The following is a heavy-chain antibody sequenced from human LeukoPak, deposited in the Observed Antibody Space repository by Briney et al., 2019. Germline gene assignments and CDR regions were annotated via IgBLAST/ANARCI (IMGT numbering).Heavy chain of an antibody. D-gene: IGHD6-6*01. CDR1: GFTFSSYNM. V-gene: IGHV4-4*02. Sequence: PGGSLRLSCAASGFTFSSYNMNWVRQPPGKGLEWIGEMYHSGNTNYNPSLMSRVTISVDKSKNQFSLRLTSVTAADTAVYYCARDVGARLPGYWGQGTLVTVSS. J-gene: IGHJ4*02. CDR2: MYHSGNT. CDR3: ARDVGARLPGY.